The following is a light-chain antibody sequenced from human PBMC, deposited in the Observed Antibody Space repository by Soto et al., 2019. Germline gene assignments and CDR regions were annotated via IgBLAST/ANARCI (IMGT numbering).Light chain of an antibody. Sequence: QSVLTQPASVSGSPGQSITISCTGTSSDIGGYDYVSWYQQRPGKAPKLMIYEVRYRPAGVSNRFSGSKPGNTASLSTSGLQAEDDAVYYCCSYTRTSNHCCFGSGRKVT. CDR1: SSDIGGYDY. J-gene: IGLJ1*01. CDR2: EVR. CDR3: CSYTRTSNHCC. V-gene: IGLV2-14*01.